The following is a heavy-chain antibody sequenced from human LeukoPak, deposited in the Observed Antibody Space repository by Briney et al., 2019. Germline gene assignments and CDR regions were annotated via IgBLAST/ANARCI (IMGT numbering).Heavy chain of an antibody. CDR3: ARDKDYGGNLYAFDI. J-gene: IGHJ3*02. CDR2: INPDSGGT. V-gene: IGHV1-2*02. D-gene: IGHD4-23*01. Sequence: ASVKVSCKASGYTFTGYYMHWVRQAPGQGLEWMGWINPDSGGTNYAQKFQGRVTMTRDTSITTAYMELSRLTSDDTAVYYCARDKDYGGNLYAFDIWGQGTMVTVSS. CDR1: GYTFTGYY.